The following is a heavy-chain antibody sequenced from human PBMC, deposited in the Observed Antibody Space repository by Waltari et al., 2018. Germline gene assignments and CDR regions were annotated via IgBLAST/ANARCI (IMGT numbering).Heavy chain of an antibody. CDR1: GAPMSGDSW. J-gene: IGHJ4*02. V-gene: IGHV4-4*02. D-gene: IGHD2-15*01. CDR3: ARDLGRGLFLDS. Sequence: QLQLQASGPGLVKPSGTLSLTCVVSGAPMSGDSWWSWVRQSPDKGLEWIGQVHRNGRTNYNPSLASRATVSLDSSMNQFSLRILSATAADTAVYYCARDLGRGLFLDSWGQGTLVTVSP. CDR2: VHRNGRT.